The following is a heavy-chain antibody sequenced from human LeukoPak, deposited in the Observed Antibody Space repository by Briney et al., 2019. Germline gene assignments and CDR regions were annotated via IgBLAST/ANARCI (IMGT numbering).Heavy chain of an antibody. CDR2: IFRTGST. Sequence: PSETLSLTCTVSGVSIGTSSYYWGWIRQPPGKGLEWIGSIFRTGSTYYSASLKSRLSISVDTSKNHIVLELTSVTAADTAVYFCARRVGFYGSGSLNYFDPWGQGILVSVSS. D-gene: IGHD3-10*01. CDR1: GVSIGTSSYY. V-gene: IGHV4-39*02. J-gene: IGHJ5*01. CDR3: ARRVGFYGSGSLNYFDP.